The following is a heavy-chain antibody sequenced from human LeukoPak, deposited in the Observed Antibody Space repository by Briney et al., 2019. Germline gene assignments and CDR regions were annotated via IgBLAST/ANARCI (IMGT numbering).Heavy chain of an antibody. CDR1: GFTFSSYA. CDR3: ARETRTYYDFWSGYSDYYYYGMDV. D-gene: IGHD3-3*01. Sequence: PGGSLRLSCAASGFTFSSYAMHWVRQAPGKGLEWVAVISYDGSNKYYADSVKGRFTISRDKSKNTLYLQMNSLRAEDTAVYYCARETRTYYDFWSGYSDYYYYGMDVWGQGTTVTVSS. V-gene: IGHV3-30-3*01. J-gene: IGHJ6*02. CDR2: ISYDGSNK.